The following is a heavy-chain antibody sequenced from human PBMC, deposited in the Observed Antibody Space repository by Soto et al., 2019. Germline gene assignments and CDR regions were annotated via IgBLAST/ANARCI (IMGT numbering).Heavy chain of an antibody. CDR3: ARGGVTTVVIPKYYYFGLDV. D-gene: IGHD4-17*01. V-gene: IGHV4-59*01. J-gene: IGHJ6*02. CDR2: VESSGST. CDR1: GGSISSYY. Sequence: SETLSLTCTVSGGSISSYYWTWVRQPPGKGLEWIGYVESSGSTSYNPSLMSRVTISVDTSKNQFSLKLTSVTAADTAVYYCARGGVTTVVIPKYYYFGLDVWGQGTTVTSP.